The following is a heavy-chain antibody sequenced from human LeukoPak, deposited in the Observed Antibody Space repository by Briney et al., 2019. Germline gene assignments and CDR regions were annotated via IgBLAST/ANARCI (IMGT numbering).Heavy chain of an antibody. CDR1: GGSFSSYA. CDR2: IIPIFGTA. D-gene: IGHD3-10*01. Sequence: SVKVSCRASGGSFSSYAISWVRQAPGQGLEWMGRIIPIFGTANYAQKFQGRVTITADKSTSTAYMELSSLRSEDTAVYYCARIGYYGSGSYYNSGFDYWGQGTLVTVPS. V-gene: IGHV1-69*06. J-gene: IGHJ4*02. CDR3: ARIGYYGSGSYYNSGFDY.